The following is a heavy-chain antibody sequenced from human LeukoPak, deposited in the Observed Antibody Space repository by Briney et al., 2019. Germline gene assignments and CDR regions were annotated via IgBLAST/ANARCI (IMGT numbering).Heavy chain of an antibody. CDR3: AAQGGSGDLRY. J-gene: IGHJ4*02. D-gene: IGHD4-17*01. Sequence: GGSLRLSCAVSGFTFSNTWMNWVRQAPGKGLEWVGRIKRIIDGGTTDYAAPVKGRFTVSRGDSINTLYLQMSSLKTEDTAVYYCAAQGGSGDLRYWGQGTLVTVSS. CDR2: IKRIIDGGTT. CDR1: GFTFSNTW. V-gene: IGHV3-15*01.